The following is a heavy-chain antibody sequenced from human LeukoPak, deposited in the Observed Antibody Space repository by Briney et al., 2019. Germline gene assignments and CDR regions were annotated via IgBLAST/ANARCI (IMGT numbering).Heavy chain of an antibody. J-gene: IGHJ4*02. D-gene: IGHD6-19*01. CDR3: ARDSFLGAGSFDY. CDR2: INGTAIDT. V-gene: IGHV3-23*01. CDR1: GFTIMNSA. Sequence: GGSLRLSCAASGFTIMNSAMNWVRQAPGKGLEWVSAINGTAIDTDYADSVKGRFTISRDYSKNSLYLQMNSLRAEDTAVYYCARDSFLGAGSFDYWGQGTLVTVSS.